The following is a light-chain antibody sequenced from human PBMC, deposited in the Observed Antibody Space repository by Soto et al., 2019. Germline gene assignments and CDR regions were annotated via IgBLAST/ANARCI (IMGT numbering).Light chain of an antibody. J-gene: IGKJ3*01. Sequence: EIVLTQSPGTLSLSPGERATLSCRASQSVSSSYLAWYQQKPGQAPRLLIYGASSRATGIPDRFSGSGSGTDFTRTISSLQPEDTATYFCQQAYGVAFTFGPGTKLEIE. V-gene: IGKV3-20*01. CDR3: QQAYGVAFT. CDR2: GAS. CDR1: QSVSSSY.